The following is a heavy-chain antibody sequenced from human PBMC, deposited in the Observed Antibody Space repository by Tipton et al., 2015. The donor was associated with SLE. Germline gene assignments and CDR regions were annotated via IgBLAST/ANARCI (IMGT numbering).Heavy chain of an antibody. Sequence: LRLSCSVYGGSFSGYYWTWIRQPPGKGLEWIGELIHSGSTYYNPSLKSRVTMSVDTSKNQFSLKLSSVTAADTAVYYCARALCGGDCLEAGFDYWGQGTLVTVSS. CDR3: ARALCGGDCLEAGFDY. V-gene: IGHV4-34*12. CDR2: LIHSGST. J-gene: IGHJ4*02. D-gene: IGHD2-21*01. CDR1: GGSFSGYY.